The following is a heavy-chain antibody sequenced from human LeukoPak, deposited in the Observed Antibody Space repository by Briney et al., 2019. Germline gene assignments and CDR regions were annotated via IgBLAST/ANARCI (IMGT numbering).Heavy chain of an antibody. CDR2: INQDGREK. D-gene: IGHD3-16*01. J-gene: IGHJ4*02. CDR1: GFTFSTYW. V-gene: IGHV3-7*01. Sequence: PGGSLRLSCAASGFTFSTYWMSWVRQAPGKGLEWVANINQDGREKYYVDSVKGRFTISRDNAKNSLYLQMNSLRAEDTAVYYCARGFGYYFAYWGQGTLVTVSS. CDR3: ARGFGYYFAY.